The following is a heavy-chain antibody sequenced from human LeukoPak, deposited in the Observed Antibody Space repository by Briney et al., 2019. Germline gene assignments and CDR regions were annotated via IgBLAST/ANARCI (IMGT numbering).Heavy chain of an antibody. Sequence: PSETLSLTCAVYGGSFSGYYWSWIRQPPGKGLEWIGEINHSGSTNYNPPLKSRVTISVDTSKNQFSLKLSSVTAADTAVYYCARGRAGPFDYWGQGTLVTVSS. D-gene: IGHD6-19*01. CDR3: ARGRAGPFDY. J-gene: IGHJ4*02. CDR1: GGSFSGYY. V-gene: IGHV4-34*01. CDR2: INHSGST.